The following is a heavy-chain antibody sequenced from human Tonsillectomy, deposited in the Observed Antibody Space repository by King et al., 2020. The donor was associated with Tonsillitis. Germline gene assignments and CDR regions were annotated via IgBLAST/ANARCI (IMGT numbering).Heavy chain of an antibody. J-gene: IGHJ3*02. CDR1: GFTFSSYS. Sequence: QLVEARGGVVQPGGSMRLSCAAAGFTFSSYSMHWVSQAPGKGLEWVAFIRYAGSDKYYADSVKGRFTISRDNSKHTLYLQMNSLRAEDTALYYCACSGYYPYDAFDIWGQGTMVTVSS. V-gene: IGHV3-30*02. D-gene: IGHD3-22*01. CDR2: IRYAGSDK. CDR3: ACSGYYPYDAFDI.